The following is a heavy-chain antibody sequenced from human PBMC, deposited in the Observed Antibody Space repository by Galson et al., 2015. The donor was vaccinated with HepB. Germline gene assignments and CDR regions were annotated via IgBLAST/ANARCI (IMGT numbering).Heavy chain of an antibody. Sequence: SLRLSCAASGFTFSSYSMNWVRQAPGKGLEWVSYISSSSSTIYYADSVKGRFTISRDNAKNSLYLQMNSLRAEDTAVYYCANERERYCSGGSCSDVWGQGTTVTVSS. V-gene: IGHV3-48*04. CDR2: ISSSSSTI. J-gene: IGHJ6*02. CDR3: ANERERYCSGGSCSDV. CDR1: GFTFSSYS. D-gene: IGHD2-15*01.